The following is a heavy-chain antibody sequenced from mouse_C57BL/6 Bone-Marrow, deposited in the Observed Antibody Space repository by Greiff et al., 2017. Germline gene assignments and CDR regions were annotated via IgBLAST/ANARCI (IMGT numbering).Heavy chain of an antibody. CDR3: ARSDLLLLGGY. CDR1: GYTFTSYG. J-gene: IGHJ2*01. Sequence: VQLQESGAELARPGASVKLSCKASGYTFTSYGISWVKQRTGQGLEWIGEIYPRSGNTYYNEKFKGKATLTADKSSSTAYMELRSLTSEDSAVYFCARSDLLLLGGYWGQGTTLTVSS. V-gene: IGHV1-81*01. D-gene: IGHD1-1*01. CDR2: IYPRSGNT.